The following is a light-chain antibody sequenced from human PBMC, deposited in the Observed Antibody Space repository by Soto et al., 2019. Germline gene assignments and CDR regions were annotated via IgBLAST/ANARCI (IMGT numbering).Light chain of an antibody. V-gene: IGKV3-20*01. CDR3: QHYGGSPRYT. J-gene: IGKJ2*01. CDR1: QSVSSSH. CDR2: GAS. Sequence: EIVLTQSPGTLSLSPGDRATLSCRASQSVSSSHLAWYQQKPGQAPRLLIYGASNMATGIPDRFSGSGSGTDFTLTISRLEPEDFAVYYCQHYGGSPRYTFGQGTKPAI.